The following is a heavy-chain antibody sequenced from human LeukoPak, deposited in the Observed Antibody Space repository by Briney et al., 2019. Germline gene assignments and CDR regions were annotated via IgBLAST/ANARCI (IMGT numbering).Heavy chain of an antibody. CDR2: IIPIFGTA. J-gene: IGHJ4*02. Sequence: PAASVKVSCKASEGTFSSYAISWVRQAPGQGLEWMGGIIPIFGTANYAQKFQGRVTITADESTSTAYMELSSLRSEDTAVYYCARGVGATVNLFDYWGQGTLVTVSS. CDR3: ARGVGATVNLFDY. D-gene: IGHD4-17*01. CDR1: EGTFSSYA. V-gene: IGHV1-69*01.